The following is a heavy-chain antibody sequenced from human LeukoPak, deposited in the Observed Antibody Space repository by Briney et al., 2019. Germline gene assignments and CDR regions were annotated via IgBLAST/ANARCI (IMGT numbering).Heavy chain of an antibody. CDR1: GFTFSNYS. V-gene: IGHV3-21*01. J-gene: IGHJ4*02. Sequence: GGSLRLSCAASGFTFSNYSMNWVRQAPGKGLEWVSSISRSSSYIYYADSVKGRFTISRDNAKNSLYLQMNSLRAEDTAVYYCASSSWDLLYYFDYWGQGTLVTVSS. CDR2: ISRSSSYI. D-gene: IGHD6-13*01. CDR3: ASSSWDLLYYFDY.